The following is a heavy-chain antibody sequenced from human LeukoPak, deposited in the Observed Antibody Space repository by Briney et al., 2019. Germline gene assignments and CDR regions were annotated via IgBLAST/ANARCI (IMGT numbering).Heavy chain of an antibody. CDR1: GLTVRSNY. CDR2: IFGDNRT. J-gene: IGHJ3*02. Sequence: GGSLRLSCAASGLTVRSNYMNWVRQAPGKGLERVSLIFGDNRTHYADSVRGRFSISWDDSKNTVYLEMNTLRVEDTAVYYCTRKYCSGGSCLDDIFDIWGQGTIVTVSS. CDR3: TRKYCSGGSCLDDIFDI. V-gene: IGHV3-53*01. D-gene: IGHD2-15*01.